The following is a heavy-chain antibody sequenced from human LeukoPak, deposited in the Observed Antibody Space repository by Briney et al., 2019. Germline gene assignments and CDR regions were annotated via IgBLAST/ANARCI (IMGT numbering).Heavy chain of an antibody. D-gene: IGHD5-12*01. CDR1: GYSFPIYW. Sequence: GESLKISCKGSGYSFPIYWIAWVRQMPGKGLEWMGIIYPGDSDTRYSPSFQGQITISADKSISTAYLQWSSLEASDTAMYYCARSPWNSYDYWGQGTLVTVSS. CDR3: ARSPWNSYDY. V-gene: IGHV5-51*01. J-gene: IGHJ4*02. CDR2: IYPGDSDT.